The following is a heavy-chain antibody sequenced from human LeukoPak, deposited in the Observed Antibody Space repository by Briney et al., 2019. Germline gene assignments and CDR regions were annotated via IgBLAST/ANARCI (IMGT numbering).Heavy chain of an antibody. CDR3: ARDHREVTTVFDI. CDR2: IFSGGST. V-gene: IGHV3-66*01. J-gene: IGHJ3*02. CDR1: GFTVHNNY. D-gene: IGHD4-11*01. Sequence: GGSLRLSCAASGFTVHNNYMNWVRQAPGKGLEWVSVIFSGGSTYYADSVKGRFTISGDNSKNTLYLQMNSLRAEDTAMYYCARDHREVTTVFDIWGQGTMVTVSS.